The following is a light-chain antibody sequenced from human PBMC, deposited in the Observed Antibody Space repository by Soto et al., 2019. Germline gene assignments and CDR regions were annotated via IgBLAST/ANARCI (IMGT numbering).Light chain of an antibody. J-gene: IGLJ1*01. CDR2: EVS. Sequence: QSALTQPPSVSGSPGQSVTISCTGTSSDVGNYNRVSWYQQPPGTAPKLMIYEVSNRPSGVPDRFSGSKSGNTASLTISGLQAEDEGDYYCCSYTISTHYVFGPGTKVTVL. V-gene: IGLV2-18*02. CDR3: CSYTISTHYV. CDR1: SSDVGNYNR.